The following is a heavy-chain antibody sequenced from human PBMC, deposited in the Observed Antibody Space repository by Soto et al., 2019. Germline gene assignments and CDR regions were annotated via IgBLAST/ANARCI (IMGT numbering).Heavy chain of an antibody. J-gene: IGHJ4*02. V-gene: IGHV3-30-3*01. CDR2: IYPDGNNK. Sequence: PGGSLRLSCTASGFTFGDYAMHWARQAPGKGLEWVTFIYPDGNNKYYAESVKGRYTTSRDNSKNTLYLQMNSLRAEDTAVYYCARDTRTGTYYDFWSGYSSYYFDYWGQGTLVTVS. CDR1: GFTFGDYA. CDR3: ARDTRTGTYYDFWSGYSSYYFDY. D-gene: IGHD3-3*01.